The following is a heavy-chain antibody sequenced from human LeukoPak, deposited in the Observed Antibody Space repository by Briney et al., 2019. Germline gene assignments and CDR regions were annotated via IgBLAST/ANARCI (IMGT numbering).Heavy chain of an antibody. Sequence: GGSLRLSCAASGFTFSSYGMGWVRQAPGKGLEGVAVISYAGSNKYYADSVKGRFTISRDNSKNTLCLQMNSLRAEDTAVYYCASIEYSSSAAGYWGQGTLVTVSS. CDR1: GFTFSSYG. CDR3: ASIEYSSSAAGY. D-gene: IGHD6-6*01. CDR2: ISYAGSNK. J-gene: IGHJ4*02. V-gene: IGHV3-30*03.